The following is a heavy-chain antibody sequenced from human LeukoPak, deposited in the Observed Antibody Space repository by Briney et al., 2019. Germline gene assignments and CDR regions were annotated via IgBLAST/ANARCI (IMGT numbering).Heavy chain of an antibody. CDR3: AKDIGSGKASAFDI. V-gene: IGHV3-23*01. J-gene: IGHJ3*02. CDR2: VSGTASST. Sequence: GGSLRLSCAASGFIFSGYAMSWVRQAPGKGLEWVSAVSGTASSTYYADSVKGRFTISRDNAKNSLYLQMNSLRAEDMALYYCAKDIGSGKASAFDIWGQGTMVTVSS. CDR1: GFIFSGYA. D-gene: IGHD3-10*01.